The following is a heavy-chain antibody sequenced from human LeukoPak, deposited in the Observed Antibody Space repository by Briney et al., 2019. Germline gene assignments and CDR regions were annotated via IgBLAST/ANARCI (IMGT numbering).Heavy chain of an antibody. CDR1: GDSVSSNSVG. V-gene: IGHV6-1*01. J-gene: IGHJ3*02. CDR3: ARDRANSGTYHAFDI. Sequence: QTLSLTCVISGDSVSSNSVGWNWIRQSPSRGLEWLGWTYYRSTWYNDYTSSMRSRITINADTSKNQFSLQLNSVTPEDTAVYYCARDRANSGTYHAFDIWGQGTMVTVSS. D-gene: IGHD1-26*01. CDR2: TYYRSTWYN.